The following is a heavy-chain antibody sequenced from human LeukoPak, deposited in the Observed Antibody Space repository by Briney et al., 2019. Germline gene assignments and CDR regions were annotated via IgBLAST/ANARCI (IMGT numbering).Heavy chain of an antibody. J-gene: IGHJ4*02. Sequence: SETPSLTCAVYGGSFSGYYWSWIRQPPGKGLEWIGEINHSGSTNYNPSLKSRVTISVDTSKNQFSLKLSSVTAADTAVYYCARDYDYVWGSYRKRKYYFDYWGQGTLVTVSS. V-gene: IGHV4-34*01. CDR1: GGSFSGYY. CDR2: INHSGST. CDR3: ARDYDYVWGSYRKRKYYFDY. D-gene: IGHD3-16*02.